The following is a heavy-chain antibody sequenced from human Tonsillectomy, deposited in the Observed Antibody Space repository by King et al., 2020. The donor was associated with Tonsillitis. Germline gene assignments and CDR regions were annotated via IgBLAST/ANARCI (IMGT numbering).Heavy chain of an antibody. D-gene: IGHD3-22*01. V-gene: IGHV4-39*07. CDR1: GGSISSSSYY. J-gene: IGHJ3*02. CDR2: IYYSGST. Sequence: QMQLQESGPGLVKPSETLSLTCTVSGGSISSSSYYWGWIRQPPGKGLEWIGSIYYSGSTYYNPPLKSRVTISVDTSKNQFSLKLSSVTAADTAVYYCARPRITYYYDSSGYFEAFDIWGQGTMVTVSS. CDR3: ARPRITYYYDSSGYFEAFDI.